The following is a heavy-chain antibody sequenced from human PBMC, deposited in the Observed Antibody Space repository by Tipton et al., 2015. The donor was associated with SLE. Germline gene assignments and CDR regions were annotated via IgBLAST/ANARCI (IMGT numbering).Heavy chain of an antibody. J-gene: IGHJ4*02. CDR2: VHYSGTT. CDR3: ARGKRHYDVLTGYYSKPHYFDF. Sequence: TLSLTCTVSGGTTSSFYWSWIRQPPGKGLEWIGYVHYSGTTSYNPSLESRVTISVDTSRNLFSLNLSSVTAADTAVYYCARGKRHYDVLTGYYSKPHYFDFWGQGTVVAVSP. D-gene: IGHD3-9*01. V-gene: IGHV4-59*01. CDR1: GGTTSSFY.